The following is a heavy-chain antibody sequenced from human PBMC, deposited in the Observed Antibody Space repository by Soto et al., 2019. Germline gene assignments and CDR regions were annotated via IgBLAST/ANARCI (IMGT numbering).Heavy chain of an antibody. D-gene: IGHD3-22*01. Sequence: SETLSLTCAVHAGSFSGYYWSWIRQPPGKGLEWIGEINHGGSTNYNPTLKSRGTISVDTSKNQFSLKLSSVTAADTAVYYCARGEYCDSSGYYSDCYFDLWGRGTLVTVSS. J-gene: IGHJ2*01. V-gene: IGHV4-34*01. CDR2: INHGGST. CDR1: AGSFSGYY. CDR3: ARGEYCDSSGYYSDCYFDL.